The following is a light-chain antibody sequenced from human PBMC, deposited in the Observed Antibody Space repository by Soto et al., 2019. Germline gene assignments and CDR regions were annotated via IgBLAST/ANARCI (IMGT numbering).Light chain of an antibody. J-gene: IGLJ1*01. V-gene: IGLV1-44*01. CDR2: NNN. CDR3: AAWDDSLNGYV. Sequence: QSVLTQPPSVSGAPGQRVTISCTGSSSNIGAGYDVHWDQQLPGTAPKLLIYNNNQRPSGVPDRFSGPKSGTSASLAISGLQSEDEADYYCAAWDDSLNGYVFGTGTKVTVL. CDR1: SSNIGAGYD.